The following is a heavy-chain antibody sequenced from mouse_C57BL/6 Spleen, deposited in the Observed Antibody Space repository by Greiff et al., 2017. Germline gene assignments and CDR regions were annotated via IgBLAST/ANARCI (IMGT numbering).Heavy chain of an antibody. J-gene: IGHJ3*01. CDR1: GFTFSDYY. Sequence: EVMLVESEGGLVQPGSSMKLSCTASGFTFSDYYMAWVRQVPEKGLEWVANINYDGSSTYYLDSLKSRFIISRDNAKNILYLQMGSLKSSDTATYYCARKDGNYGGFAYWGQGTLVTVSA. D-gene: IGHD2-1*01. CDR3: ARKDGNYGGFAY. CDR2: INYDGSST. V-gene: IGHV5-16*01.